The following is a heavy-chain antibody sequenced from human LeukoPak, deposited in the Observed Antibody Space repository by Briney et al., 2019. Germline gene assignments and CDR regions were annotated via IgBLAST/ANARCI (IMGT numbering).Heavy chain of an antibody. D-gene: IGHD2-21*01. CDR1: GFTFSSYA. V-gene: IGHV3-30*04. CDR3: ARDVVPYSYYYMDV. CDR2: ISYDGSNK. J-gene: IGHJ6*03. Sequence: GRSLRLSCAASGFTFSSYAMHWVRQAPGKGLEWVAVISYDGSNKYYADSVKGRFTISRDNSKNTLYLQMNNLRPEDTAMYYCARDVVPYSYYYMDVWGKGTTVTVSS.